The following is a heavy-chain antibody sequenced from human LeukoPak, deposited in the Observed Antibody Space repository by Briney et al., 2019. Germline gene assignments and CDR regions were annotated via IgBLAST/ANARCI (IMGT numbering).Heavy chain of an antibody. CDR2: IIPIFGTA. CDR3: ASPGRSSGWYDLGYFDY. D-gene: IGHD6-19*01. CDR1: GGTFSSYA. Sequence: SVKVSCKASGGTFSSYAISWVGQAPGQGLEWMGGIIPIFGTANYAQKFQGRVTITADESTSTAYMELSSLRSEDTAVYYCASPGRSSGWYDLGYFDYWGQGTLVTVSS. J-gene: IGHJ4*02. V-gene: IGHV1-69*13.